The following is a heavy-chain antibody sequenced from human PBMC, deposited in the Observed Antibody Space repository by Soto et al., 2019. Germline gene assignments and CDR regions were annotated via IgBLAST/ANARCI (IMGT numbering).Heavy chain of an antibody. CDR2: ISGSGGST. CDR3: AKDLLPRVRGVPNAFDF. J-gene: IGHJ3*01. D-gene: IGHD3-10*01. CDR1: GFTFSSYA. V-gene: IGHV3-23*01. Sequence: GGSLRLSCAASGFTFSSYAMSWVRQAPGKGLEWVSAISGSGGSTYYADSVKGRFTISRDNSKNTLYLQMNSLRAEDTAVYYCAKDLLPRVRGVPNAFDFCGQGTMVTGSS.